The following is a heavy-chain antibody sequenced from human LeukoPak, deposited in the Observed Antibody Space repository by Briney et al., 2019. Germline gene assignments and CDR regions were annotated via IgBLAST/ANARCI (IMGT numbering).Heavy chain of an antibody. V-gene: IGHV4-59*08. CDR1: GGSIGSYY. CDR2: IYYSGST. J-gene: IGHJ4*02. D-gene: IGHD1-26*01. CDR3: ARGGRYSGSYDLVHYFDY. Sequence: PSETLSLTCTVSGGSIGSYYWSWIRQPPGKGLEWIGYIYYSGSTNYNPSLKSRVTISVDTSKNQFSLKLSSVTAADTAVYYCARGGRYSGSYDLVHYFDYWGQGTLVTVSS.